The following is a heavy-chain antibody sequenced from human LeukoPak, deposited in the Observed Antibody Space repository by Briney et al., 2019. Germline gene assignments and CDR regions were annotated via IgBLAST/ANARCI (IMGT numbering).Heavy chain of an antibody. V-gene: IGHV4-39*07. J-gene: IGHJ6*02. CDR2: IYYRGST. Sequence: KPSETLPLTCIVSGGSISSRNYYWGWIRQPPGKGLEWIGNIYYRGSTSYNPSLKSRVTLSVDTSKNQFSLKLSSVTAADTAVYYCAREPSLKGPDDYYYYYGMDVWGQGTTVTVSS. CDR3: AREPSLKGPDDYYYYYGMDV. CDR1: GGSISSRNYY.